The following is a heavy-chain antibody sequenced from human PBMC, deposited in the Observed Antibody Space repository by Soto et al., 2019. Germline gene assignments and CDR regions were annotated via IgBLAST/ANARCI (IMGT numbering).Heavy chain of an antibody. CDR1: GGTFSSYA. Sequence: ASVKVSCKASGGTFSSYAISWVRQAPGQGLEWMGGIIPIFGTANYAQKFQGRVTITADESTSTAYMELSSLGSEDTAVYYCARGVGPPRYFDYWGQGTLVTVSS. V-gene: IGHV1-69*13. CDR2: IIPIFGTA. CDR3: ARGVGPPRYFDY. D-gene: IGHD1-26*01. J-gene: IGHJ4*02.